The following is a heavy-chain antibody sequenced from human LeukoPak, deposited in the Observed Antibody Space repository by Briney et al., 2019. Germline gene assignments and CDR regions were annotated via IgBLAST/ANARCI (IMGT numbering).Heavy chain of an antibody. Sequence: SETLSLTCTVSGGSISSSNWWSWVRQPPGKGLEWIGEIYHSGSTNYNPSLKSRVTISVDKSKNQFSLKLSSVTAADTAVYYCARGLSVNSNDAFDIWGQGTMVTVSS. J-gene: IGHJ3*02. CDR1: GGSISSSNW. CDR2: IYHSGST. D-gene: IGHD4-23*01. V-gene: IGHV4-4*02. CDR3: ARGLSVNSNDAFDI.